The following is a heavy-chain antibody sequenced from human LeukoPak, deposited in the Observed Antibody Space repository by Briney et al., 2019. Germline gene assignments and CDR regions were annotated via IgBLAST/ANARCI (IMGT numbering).Heavy chain of an antibody. CDR1: GYTFTSYG. V-gene: IGHV1-18*01. J-gene: IGHJ1*01. CDR3: ARDKAVTTELTQYFQH. Sequence: ASVQVSCKASGYTFTSYGISWVRQAPGQGLEWMGWISAYNGNTNYAQKLQGRVTMTTDTSTSTAYMELRSLRSDDTAVYYCARDKAVTTELTQYFQHWGQGTLVTVSS. D-gene: IGHD4-11*01. CDR2: ISAYNGNT.